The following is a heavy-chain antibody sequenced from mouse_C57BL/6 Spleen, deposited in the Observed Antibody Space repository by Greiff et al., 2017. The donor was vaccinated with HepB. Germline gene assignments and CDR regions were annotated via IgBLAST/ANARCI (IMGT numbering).Heavy chain of an antibody. Sequence: VQLVESGAELVRPGASVTLSCKASGYTFTDYEMHWVKQTPVHGLEWIGAIDPETGGTAYNQKFKGKAILTADKSSSTAYMELRSLTSEDSAVYYCTRVGYFDYWGQGTTLTVSS. CDR2: IDPETGGT. CDR3: TRVGYFDY. J-gene: IGHJ2*01. CDR1: GYTFTDYE. V-gene: IGHV1-15*01.